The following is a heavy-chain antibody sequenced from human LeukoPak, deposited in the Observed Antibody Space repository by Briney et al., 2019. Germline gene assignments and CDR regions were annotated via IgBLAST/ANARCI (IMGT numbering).Heavy chain of an antibody. CDR3: ARGLAWCSSTSCYILYYFDY. CDR2: IIPIFGTA. D-gene: IGHD2-2*02. J-gene: IGHJ4*02. Sequence: SVKVSCKASGGTFSSYAISWVRQAPGQGLEWMGGIIPIFGTANYAQRFQGRVTITTDESTSTAYMELSSLRSDDTAVYYCARGLAWCSSTSCYILYYFDYWGQGTLVTVSS. CDR1: GGTFSSYA. V-gene: IGHV1-69*05.